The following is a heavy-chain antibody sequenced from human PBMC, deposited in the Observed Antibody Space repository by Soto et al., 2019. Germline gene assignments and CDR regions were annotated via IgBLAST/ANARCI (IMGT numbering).Heavy chain of an antibody. J-gene: IGHJ6*03. CDR2: IKHSGST. CDR3: ARGRYSYVTDYYYYYMDV. CDR1: GGSFSGYY. D-gene: IGHD5-18*01. Sequence: SETLSLTCAVYGGSFSGYYWSWIRQPPGKGLEWIGEIKHSGSTNYNPSLKSRVTISVDTSKNQFSLKLSSVTAADPAVYYCARGRYSYVTDYYYYYMDVWGKGTTVTVSS. V-gene: IGHV4-34*01.